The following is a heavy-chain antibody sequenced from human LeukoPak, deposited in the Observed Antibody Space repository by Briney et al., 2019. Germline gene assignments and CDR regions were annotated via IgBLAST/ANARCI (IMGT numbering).Heavy chain of an antibody. CDR2: ISSSGTTI. CDR1: GFTFSDYY. J-gene: IGHJ4*02. D-gene: IGHD5-24*01. CDR3: ARETQVRWTDY. Sequence: PGESLRLSCAASGFTFSDYYMSWIRQAPGKGLEWLSYISSSGTTIYYADSVKGRFTISRDNAKNSLYLQMNSLRAEDTAVYYCARETQVRWTDYWGQGILVTVSS. V-gene: IGHV3-11*04.